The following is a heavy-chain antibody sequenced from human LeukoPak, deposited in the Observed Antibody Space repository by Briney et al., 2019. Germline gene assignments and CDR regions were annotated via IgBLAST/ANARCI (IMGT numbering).Heavy chain of an antibody. V-gene: IGHV1-18*01. J-gene: IGHJ4*02. CDR3: ARETYYYDSSGYSLGDY. CDR1: GYTFTSYG. CDR2: ISAYNGNT. Sequence: ASVKVSCKASGYTFTSYGISWVRQAPGQGLEWMGWISAYNGNTNYAQKLQGRVTMTTDTFTSTAYMELRSLRSDDTAVYYCARETYYYDSSGYSLGDYWGQGTLVTVSS. D-gene: IGHD3-22*01.